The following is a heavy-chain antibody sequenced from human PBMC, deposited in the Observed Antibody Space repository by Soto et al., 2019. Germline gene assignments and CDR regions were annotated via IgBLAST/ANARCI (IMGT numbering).Heavy chain of an antibody. J-gene: IGHJ4*02. CDR1: GFTFNTYG. D-gene: IGHD1-1*01. CDR3: VRDLGNGSDH. CDR2: VWYDGSNE. Sequence: QVQLVESGGGVVQPGRSLRLSCVASGFTFNTYGMHWVRQAPGKGLEWLAIVWYDGSNEDYADSVKGRFTISRDNSKNTLYFQMNSLRTDDTAVYYCVRDLGNGSDHWGQGALVTVSS. V-gene: IGHV3-33*01.